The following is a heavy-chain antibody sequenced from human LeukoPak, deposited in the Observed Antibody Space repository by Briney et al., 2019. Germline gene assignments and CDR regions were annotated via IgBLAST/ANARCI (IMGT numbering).Heavy chain of an antibody. D-gene: IGHD2-2*01. V-gene: IGHV3-30*02. J-gene: IGHJ4*02. CDR2: IRYDGSNK. CDR1: GFTFGSYG. Sequence: GGSLRLSCAASGFTFGSYGMHWVRQAPGKGLEWVAFIRYDGSNKYYADSVKGRFTISRDNSKNTLYLQMNSLRAEDTAVYYCAKEGCSSTSCYTDDYWGQGTLVTVSS. CDR3: AKEGCSSTSCYTDDY.